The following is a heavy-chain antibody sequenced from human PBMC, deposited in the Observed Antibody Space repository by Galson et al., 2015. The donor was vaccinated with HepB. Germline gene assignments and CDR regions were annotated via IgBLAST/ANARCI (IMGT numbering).Heavy chain of an antibody. CDR1: GFNFGDHA. V-gene: IGHV3-9*01. J-gene: IGHJ1*01. CDR2: ISWNSGGV. D-gene: IGHD3-10*01. Sequence: SLRLSCAGSGFNFGDHAMHWVRQVPGKGLEWVSAISWNSGGVGYADSVRGRFTISRDNARNSVSLQMNSLRVVDTALYYCARDIGPLTMTRGYLASWGQGTLVTITS. CDR3: ARDIGPLTMTRGYLAS.